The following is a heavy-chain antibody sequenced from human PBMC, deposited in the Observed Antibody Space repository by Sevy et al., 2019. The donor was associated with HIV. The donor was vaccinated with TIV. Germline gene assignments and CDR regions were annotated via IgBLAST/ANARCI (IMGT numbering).Heavy chain of an antibody. V-gene: IGHV3-49*04. CDR2: LKSDVYGGTV. CDR3: TRWKAAQSIFDY. D-gene: IGHD6-13*01. CDR1: GFTFGDYC. J-gene: IGHJ4*02. Sequence: SLRLSFTASGFTFGDYCMSWVRQAPGKGLEWVAFLKSDVYGGTVDHAASVRGRFVISRDDSKTIAYLQMNDLKTEDTGVYYCTRWKAAQSIFDYWGQGALVTVSS.